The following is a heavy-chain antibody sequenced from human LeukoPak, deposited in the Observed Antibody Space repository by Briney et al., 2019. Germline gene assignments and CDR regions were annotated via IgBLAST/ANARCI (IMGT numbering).Heavy chain of an antibody. CDR2: ISDDGSKK. V-gene: IGHV3-30*04. Sequence: PGRSLRLSCAASGFSFSIYALHWVRQAPGKGLEWVAVISDDGSKKYYADSVKGRFTISRDNSNNTLYLQMNSLRAEDTAVYYCARRTAYCGGDCYPVGYWGQGTLVTVSS. CDR3: ARRTAYCGGDCYPVGY. D-gene: IGHD2-21*02. CDR1: GFSFSIYA. J-gene: IGHJ4*02.